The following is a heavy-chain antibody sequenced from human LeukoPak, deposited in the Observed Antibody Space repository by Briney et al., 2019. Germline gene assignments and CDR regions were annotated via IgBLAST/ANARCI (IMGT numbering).Heavy chain of an antibody. J-gene: IGHJ6*02. CDR3: ARFERELYGMDV. CDR2: INPSGGST. D-gene: IGHD1-26*01. Sequence: ASVTVSCAASGYTFTSYYMHWVRQAPGQGLEWMGIINPSGGSTSYAQKFQGRVTMTRDTSTSTVYMELSSLRSEDTAVYYCARFERELYGMDVWGQGTTVTVSS. V-gene: IGHV1-46*01. CDR1: GYTFTSYY.